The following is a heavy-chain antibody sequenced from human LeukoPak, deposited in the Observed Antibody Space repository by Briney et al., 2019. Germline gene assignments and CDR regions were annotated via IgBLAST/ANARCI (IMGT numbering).Heavy chain of an antibody. J-gene: IGHJ6*03. D-gene: IGHD6-13*01. Sequence: ASVKVSCKASGYSFTNYAMNWVRQAPGQGLEWMGWINTNTGNPTYAQGFTGRFVFSLDTSVSTAYLQISSLKAEDTAVYYCARRYSSSWYIGGGVDYYYYMDVWGKGTTVTVSS. V-gene: IGHV7-4-1*02. CDR1: GYSFTNYA. CDR3: ARRYSSSWYIGGGVDYYYYMDV. CDR2: INTNTGNP.